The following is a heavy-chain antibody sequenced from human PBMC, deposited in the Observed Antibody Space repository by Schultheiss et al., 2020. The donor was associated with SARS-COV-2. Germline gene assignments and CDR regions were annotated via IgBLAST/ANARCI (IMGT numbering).Heavy chain of an antibody. V-gene: IGHV2-5*02. CDR1: GFSLSTSGVG. J-gene: IGHJ4*02. D-gene: IGHD1-26*01. Sequence: SGPTLVKPTQTLTLTCTFSGFSLSTSGVGVGWIRQPPGKALEWLARIDWDDDKRYSPSLKSRLTITKDTSKNQVVLTMTNMDPVDTATYYCAQAESDSGLFDYWGQGTLVTVSS. CDR3: AQAESDSGLFDY. CDR2: IDWDDDK.